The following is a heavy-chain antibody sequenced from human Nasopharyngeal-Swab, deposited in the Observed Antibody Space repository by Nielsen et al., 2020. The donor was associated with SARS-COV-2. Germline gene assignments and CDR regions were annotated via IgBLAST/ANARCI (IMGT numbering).Heavy chain of an antibody. Sequence: GESLKISCATSGFTFSSYGMHWVRQAPGKGLEWVAVVWDDGGDKHYADSVKGRFTISRDNSKSTLYLQMNSLRADDTALYYCADPPFSEYWGQGTLVTVSS. CDR2: VWDDGGDK. V-gene: IGHV3-33*01. J-gene: IGHJ4*02. CDR3: ADPPFSEY. CDR1: GFTFSSYG.